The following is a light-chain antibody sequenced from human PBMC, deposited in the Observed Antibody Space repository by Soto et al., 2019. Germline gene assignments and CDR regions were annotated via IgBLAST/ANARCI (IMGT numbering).Light chain of an antibody. V-gene: IGKV2-24*01. CDR2: KIS. CDR3: MQATQFPRT. Sequence: DIVMTQSPLSSPVTLGQPASISCRSSQSLVHADGSTYLSWLQQRPGQPPRLLIYKISNRLSGVPDRFSGRGAGTYFTLKISRVEAEDVGVYYCMQATQFPRTFGQGTKVEIK. CDR1: QSLVHADGSTY. J-gene: IGKJ1*01.